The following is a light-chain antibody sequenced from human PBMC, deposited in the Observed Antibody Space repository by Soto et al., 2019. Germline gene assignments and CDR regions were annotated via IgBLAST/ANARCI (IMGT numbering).Light chain of an antibody. V-gene: IGKV3-15*01. CDR1: QAISSN. Sequence: EIVMTQSPATLSVSRGERATLSCRANQAISSNVAWYQQKPGQAPRLLIYGASTRATGTPDRFSGGGSGTEFTLTISSLQSEDFAVYYCQHYNNWLGTFGGGTKVDIK. CDR3: QHYNNWLGT. CDR2: GAS. J-gene: IGKJ4*01.